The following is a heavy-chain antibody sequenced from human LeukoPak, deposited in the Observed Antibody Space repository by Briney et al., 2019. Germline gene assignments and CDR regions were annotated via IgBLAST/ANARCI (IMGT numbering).Heavy chain of an antibody. CDR2: IWYDGSNK. J-gene: IGHJ4*02. CDR1: GFTFSNYA. Sequence: GGSLRLSCAASGFTFSNYAMHWVRQAPGKGLEWVAVIWYDGSNKYYADSVKGRFTISRDNSKNTLYLQMNSLRAEDTAVYYCARDKYSSGWDFDYWGQGTLVTVSS. D-gene: IGHD6-19*01. V-gene: IGHV3-33*08. CDR3: ARDKYSSGWDFDY.